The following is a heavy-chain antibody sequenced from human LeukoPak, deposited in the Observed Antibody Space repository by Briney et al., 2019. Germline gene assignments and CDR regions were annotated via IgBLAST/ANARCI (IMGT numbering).Heavy chain of an antibody. CDR3: ARQPDYGDYGRADYFDY. CDR1: GGSISSSSYY. J-gene: IGHJ4*02. V-gene: IGHV4-39*01. CDR2: IYYSGST. D-gene: IGHD4-17*01. Sequence: PSETLSLTCTVSGGSISSSSYYWGWIRQPPGKGLEWIGSIYYSGSTYYNPSLKSRVTISVDTSKNQFSLELSSVTAADTAVYYCARQPDYGDYGRADYFDYWGQGTLVTVSS.